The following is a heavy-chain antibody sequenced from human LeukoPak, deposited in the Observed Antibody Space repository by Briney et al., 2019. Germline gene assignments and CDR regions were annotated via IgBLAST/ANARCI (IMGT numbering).Heavy chain of an antibody. V-gene: IGHV3-33*01. CDR3: ARDSGYSSSSVDN. J-gene: IGHJ4*02. Sequence: TGGSLRLSCVASGFTFSTYGMHWVRQAPGKGLEWVAVIWYDGSNKYYADSVKGRFTISRDNSKSTLYLQMNNLRAEDTAVYYCARDSGYSSSSVDNWGQGTLVTVSS. CDR1: GFTFSTYG. CDR2: IWYDGSNK. D-gene: IGHD6-6*01.